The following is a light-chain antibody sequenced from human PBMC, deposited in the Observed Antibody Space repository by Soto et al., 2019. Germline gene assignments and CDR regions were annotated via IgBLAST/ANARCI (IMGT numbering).Light chain of an antibody. CDR3: QQSYTTLFT. J-gene: IGKJ3*01. CDR1: QSISNY. CDR2: AAS. Sequence: DIQMTQSPSSLSASVGDRVTITCRASQSISNYLNWYQQKPGKAPKLLIYAASSMQRGVPSRFSGSGSVTDFTLAISSLQPEDCATYSCQQSYTTLFTFGPGTNVDIK. V-gene: IGKV1-39*01.